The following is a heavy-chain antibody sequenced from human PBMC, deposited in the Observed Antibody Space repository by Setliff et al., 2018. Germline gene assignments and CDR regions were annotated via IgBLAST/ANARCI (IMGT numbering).Heavy chain of an antibody. CDR3: AKDTHYYSSSGYYCFDS. CDR2: IRHDGSNE. Sequence: GSLRLSCAASGFTSTMYGIHWVRQAPGKGLEWVAYIRHDGSNENYADSVKGRFTISRDNSRNTLFLQMNSLRAEDTAVYSCAKDTHYYSSSGYYCFDSWGQGTLVTVSS. J-gene: IGHJ4*02. D-gene: IGHD3-22*01. V-gene: IGHV3-30*02. CDR1: GFTSTMYG.